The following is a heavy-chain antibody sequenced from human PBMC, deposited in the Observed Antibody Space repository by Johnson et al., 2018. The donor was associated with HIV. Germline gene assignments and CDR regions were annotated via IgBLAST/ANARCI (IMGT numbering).Heavy chain of an antibody. J-gene: IGHJ3*02. Sequence: VQLVESGGGLIQPGGSLRLSCAASGFTVSSTYMSWVRQAPGKGLEWVANIKQDGSEKYYVDSVKGRFTISRDNAKNSLYLQMNSLRAEDTAVYYCPVDTEAFDIWGQGTMVTVSS. V-gene: IGHV3-7*01. CDR1: GFTVSSTY. CDR3: PVDTEAFDI. D-gene: IGHD1-14*01. CDR2: IKQDGSEK.